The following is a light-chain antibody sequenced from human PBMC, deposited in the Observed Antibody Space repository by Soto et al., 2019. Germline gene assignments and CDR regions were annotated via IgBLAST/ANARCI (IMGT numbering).Light chain of an antibody. CDR2: GAS. Sequence: EIVLTQSPGTLSLSPGKRATLSCRASQSVSSSYLAWYQQKPGQAPRLLIYGASSRATGIPDRFSGSGSGTDFPLTISRLEPEDFAVYYCQQYGSSPTYTFGQGTKLEIK. CDR1: QSVSSSY. CDR3: QQYGSSPTYT. J-gene: IGKJ2*01. V-gene: IGKV3-20*01.